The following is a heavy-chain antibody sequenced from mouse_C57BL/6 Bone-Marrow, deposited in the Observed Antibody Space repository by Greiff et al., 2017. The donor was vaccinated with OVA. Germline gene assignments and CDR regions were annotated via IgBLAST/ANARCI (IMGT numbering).Heavy chain of an antibody. D-gene: IGHD2-2*01. J-gene: IGHJ3*01. CDR1: GFSLTSYG. CDR3: AKNPLYGYDAGFAY. Sequence: QVQLKESGPGLVQPSQSLSITCTVSGFSLTSYGVHWVRQPPGKGLEWLGVIWSGGSTDYNAAFISRLSISKDNSKSQVFFKTNSLQADDTAIYYCAKNPLYGYDAGFAYWGQGTLVTVSA. CDR2: IWSGGST. V-gene: IGHV2-4*01.